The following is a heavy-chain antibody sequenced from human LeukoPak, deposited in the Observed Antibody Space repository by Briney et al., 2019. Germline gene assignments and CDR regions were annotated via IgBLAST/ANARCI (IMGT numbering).Heavy chain of an antibody. V-gene: IGHV3-21*01. CDR1: GFTFSSYS. Sequence: GGSLRLSCAASGFTFSSYSMNWVRQAPGKGLEWVSSISSSSSYIYYADSVKGRFTISRDNAKNSLYLQMNSLRAEDTAEYYCARAGSHFEYSSGWNWGQGTLVTVSS. J-gene: IGHJ4*02. D-gene: IGHD6-19*01. CDR3: ARAGSHFEYSSGWN. CDR2: ISSSSSYI.